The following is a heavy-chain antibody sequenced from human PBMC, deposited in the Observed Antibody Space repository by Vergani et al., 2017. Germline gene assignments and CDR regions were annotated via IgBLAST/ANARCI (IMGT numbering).Heavy chain of an antibody. CDR2: VYWNDDE. V-gene: IGHV2-5*01. J-gene: IGHJ6*02. CDR1: GFSLTTGGEG. D-gene: IGHD4-17*01. Sequence: QITLRESGPTLVKPTQTLTLTCTFSGFSLTTGGEGVGWLRQPPGRALEWLAFVYWNDDERYSPSLKSRVTITKDTSKNEVILTMTNMDPVDTATYYCARSTTVTTPYGMDVWGQGTTVTVSS. CDR3: ARSTTVTTPYGMDV.